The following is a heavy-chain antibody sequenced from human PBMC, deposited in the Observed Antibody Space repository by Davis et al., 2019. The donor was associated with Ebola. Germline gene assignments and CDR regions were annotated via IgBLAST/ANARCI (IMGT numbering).Heavy chain of an antibody. CDR3: AFSIAAAGNYYYYYGMDV. CDR2: ISYDGSNK. J-gene: IGHJ6*02. CDR1: GFTFSSYA. V-gene: IGHV3-30-3*01. D-gene: IGHD6-13*01. Sequence: GGSLRLSCAASGFTFSSYAMHWVRQAPGKGLEWVAVISYDGSNKYYADSVKGRFTISRDNSKNTLYLQMNSLRAEDTAVYYCAFSIAAAGNYYYYYGMDVWGQGTTVTVSS.